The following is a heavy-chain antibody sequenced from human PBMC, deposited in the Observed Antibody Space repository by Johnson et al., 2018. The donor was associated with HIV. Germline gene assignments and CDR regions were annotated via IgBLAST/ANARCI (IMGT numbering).Heavy chain of an antibody. Sequence: QLVESGGGVVQPGRSLRLSCAASEFTFSNYAMHWVRQAPGKGLEWVAVVPDDGDNKYYADSVKGRFTISRDNSKNTLYLQMNSLRAEDTAIYYCARGQLWLRGAFDIWGQGTMVTVSS. CDR2: VPDDGDNK. V-gene: IGHV3-30-3*01. CDR1: EFTFSNYA. D-gene: IGHD5-18*01. CDR3: ARGQLWLRGAFDI. J-gene: IGHJ3*02.